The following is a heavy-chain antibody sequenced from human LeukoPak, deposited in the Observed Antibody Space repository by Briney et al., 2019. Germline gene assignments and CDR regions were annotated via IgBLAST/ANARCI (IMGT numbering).Heavy chain of an antibody. CDR1: GYTFTGYH. J-gene: IGHJ4*02. V-gene: IGHV1-2*06. D-gene: IGHD2-2*01. Sequence: ASVKVSCKASGYTFTGYHMHWVRQAPGQGLEWMGRINPNSGDTNYAQKFQGRITMTRDTSISTAYMELSRLRSDDTAVYYCARDYCSSTSCLFDYWGQGTLVTVSS. CDR2: INPNSGDT. CDR3: ARDYCSSTSCLFDY.